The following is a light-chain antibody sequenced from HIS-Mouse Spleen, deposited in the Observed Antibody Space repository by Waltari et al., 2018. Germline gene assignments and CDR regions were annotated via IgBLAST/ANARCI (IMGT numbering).Light chain of an antibody. CDR2: RND. Sequence: QSVLTQPPSASGTPGQRVPISCSGSSSNIGSNYVYWYQQLPGTAPKLLILRNDQRPSGVPDRFSGSKSGTSASLAISGLRSEDEADYYCAAWDDSLSGPVFGGGTKLTVL. CDR1: SSNIGSNY. J-gene: IGLJ3*02. V-gene: IGLV1-47*01. CDR3: AAWDDSLSGPV.